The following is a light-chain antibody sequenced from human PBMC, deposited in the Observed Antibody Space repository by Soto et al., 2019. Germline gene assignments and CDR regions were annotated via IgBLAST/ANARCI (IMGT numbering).Light chain of an antibody. CDR2: DAS. Sequence: EIVLTQSPATLSLSPGERATLSCRASQSVSSYLAWYQQKPGQAPRLLIYDASSRDTGIPARFSGSGSGTDFTLTISSLEPEDFAVYYCQQRSTPLTFGGGTKVEIK. CDR1: QSVSSY. J-gene: IGKJ4*01. CDR3: QQRSTPLT. V-gene: IGKV3-11*01.